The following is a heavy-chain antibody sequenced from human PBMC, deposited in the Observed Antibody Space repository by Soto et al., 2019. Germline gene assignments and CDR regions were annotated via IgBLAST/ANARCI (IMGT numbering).Heavy chain of an antibody. CDR3: ARENGSGSYEGIYYYGMDV. CDR2: ISSSSSYI. V-gene: IGHV3-21*01. D-gene: IGHD3-10*01. J-gene: IGHJ6*02. Sequence: EVQLVESGGGLVKPGGSLRLSCAASGFTFSSYSMNWVRQAPGKGLEWVSSISSSSSYIYYADSVKGRFTISIDNAKNPLYLQMNSLRAEDTAVYYGARENGSGSYEGIYYYGMDVWGQGTTVTVSS. CDR1: GFTFSSYS.